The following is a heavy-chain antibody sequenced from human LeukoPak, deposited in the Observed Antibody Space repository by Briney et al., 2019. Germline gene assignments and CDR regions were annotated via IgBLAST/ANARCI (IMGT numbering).Heavy chain of an antibody. Sequence: ASVKVSCKASNYTSRSYDITWVRQAPGQGLEWMGLISAYNGKTNYAQKFQGRVTMTRDTSTTTAYIELRSLRSDDTAVYYCARSPGTYLDYWGQGTLVTVSS. CDR1: NYTSRSYD. D-gene: IGHD1-26*01. CDR3: ARSPGTYLDY. V-gene: IGHV1-18*01. J-gene: IGHJ4*02. CDR2: ISAYNGKT.